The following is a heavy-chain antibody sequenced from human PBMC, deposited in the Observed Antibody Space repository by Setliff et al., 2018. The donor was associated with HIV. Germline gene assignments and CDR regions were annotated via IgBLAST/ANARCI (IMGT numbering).Heavy chain of an antibody. CDR2: ISGFNGNT. V-gene: IGHV1-18*01. D-gene: IGHD6-6*01. CDR1: GYFFNNYG. J-gene: IGHJ4*02. CDR3: ARSRYSSSSGDY. Sequence: GASVKVSCKASGYFFNNYGIAWVRQAPGQGLEWMGWISGFNGNTNYAPKLQGRVTMTTDTSTSTAYMELRSLTSDDTAVYYCARSRYSSSSGDYWGQGTLVTVSS.